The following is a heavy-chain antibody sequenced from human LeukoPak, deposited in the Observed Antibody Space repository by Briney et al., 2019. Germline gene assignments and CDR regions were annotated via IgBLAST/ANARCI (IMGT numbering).Heavy chain of an antibody. V-gene: IGHV3-30*04. J-gene: IGHJ4*02. CDR1: GFTFSSYA. D-gene: IGHD3-3*01. CDR2: ISYDGSNK. CDR3: AKPQEADLWVPDY. Sequence: GGSLRLSCAASGFTFSSYAMHWVRQAPGKGLEWVAVISYDGSNKYYADSVKGRFTISRDNSKNTLYLEMNSLIPEDTALYYCAKPQEADLWVPDYWGQGTLVTVSS.